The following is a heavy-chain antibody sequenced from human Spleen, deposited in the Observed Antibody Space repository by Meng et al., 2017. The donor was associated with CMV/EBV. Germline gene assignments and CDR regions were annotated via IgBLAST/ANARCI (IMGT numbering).Heavy chain of an antibody. CDR2: ISSSKSYI. CDR1: GFTFSTYT. Sequence: GGSLRLSCEASGFTFSTYTMHWVRQAPGKGLEWVSSISSSKSYIHYGDSVKGRFTISRDNAENSLYLQMNSLRAEDTAVYYCAREDGYTKRGAFDIWGQGTMVTVS. J-gene: IGHJ3*02. D-gene: IGHD5-24*01. V-gene: IGHV3-21*01. CDR3: AREDGYTKRGAFDI.